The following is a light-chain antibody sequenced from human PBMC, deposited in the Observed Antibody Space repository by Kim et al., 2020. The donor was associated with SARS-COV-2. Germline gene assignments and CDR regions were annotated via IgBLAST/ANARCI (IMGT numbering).Light chain of an antibody. CDR1: SSDIGGYNY. CDR3: SSYTSGSTVV. CDR2: GVS. Sequence: SITISCTGTSSDIGGYNYVSWYQRDPGNAPKLIIYGVSERPGGVSICFSASKAGNTAALSISGLQTEGEADYFCSSYTSGSTVVFGGGTQLTVL. V-gene: IGLV2-14*03. J-gene: IGLJ2*01.